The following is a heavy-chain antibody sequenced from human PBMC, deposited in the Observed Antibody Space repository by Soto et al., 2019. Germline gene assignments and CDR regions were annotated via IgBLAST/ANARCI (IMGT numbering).Heavy chain of an antibody. J-gene: IGHJ4*02. CDR2: ISYDGSNK. CDR1: GFNCSSHA. D-gene: IGHD1-26*01. V-gene: IGHV3-30-3*01. Sequence: VRPLRLSYTASGFNCSSHAIHWVRQETGKGLEWVAVISYDGSNKYYADSVKGRFTISRDNSKNTLYLQMNSLRAEDTAVYYCARGNQWEVLVCFPQDKALFDYWGQGTLVTVSS. CDR3: ARGNQWEVLVCFPQDKALFDY.